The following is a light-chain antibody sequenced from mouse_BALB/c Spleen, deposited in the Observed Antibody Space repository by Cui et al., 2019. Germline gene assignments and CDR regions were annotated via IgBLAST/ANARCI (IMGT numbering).Light chain of an antibody. CDR3: HQWSSYPWT. CDR1: SSVSY. V-gene: IGKV4-80*01. CDR2: STS. Sequence: QIVLTQSPAFTPASLEPAFTLTCSASSSVSYMHWYQQKSGTSPKLLIYSTSNLACGVPSRFSGSGSGTFYSLTHSSVEAEDAADYYCHQWSSYPWTFGGGTKLEIK. J-gene: IGKJ1*01.